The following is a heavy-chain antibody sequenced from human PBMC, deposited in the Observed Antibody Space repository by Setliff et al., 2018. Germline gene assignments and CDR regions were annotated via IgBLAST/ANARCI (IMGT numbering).Heavy chain of an antibody. CDR1: GYTFAKYG. Sequence: ASVKVSCKAFGYTFAKYGASWVRQAPGQGLEWMGWISGYNGYTVYAQKLQGRVTLTTDTSTGTAYMEVRSLRSDDTAQYYCVRDRAAILVGPPTAAFDIWGQGTMVTVSS. CDR2: ISGYNGYT. CDR3: VRDRAAILVGPPTAAFDI. D-gene: IGHD2-2*01. V-gene: IGHV1-18*01. J-gene: IGHJ3*02.